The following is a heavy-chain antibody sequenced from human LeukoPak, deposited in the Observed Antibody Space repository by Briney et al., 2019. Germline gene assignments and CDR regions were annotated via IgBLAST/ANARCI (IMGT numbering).Heavy chain of an antibody. CDR2: IKQDGSEK. D-gene: IGHD1-26*01. CDR3: ARVKGSYCLDY. CDR1: GFTFSSYW. J-gene: IGHJ4*02. V-gene: IGHV3-7*01. Sequence: GGSLRLSCAASGFTFSSYWMSWVRQAPGKGLEWVANIKQDGSEKYYVDSVKGRFTISRDNAKNSLYLQMNSLRAEDTAVYYRARVKGSYCLDYWGQGTLVTVSS.